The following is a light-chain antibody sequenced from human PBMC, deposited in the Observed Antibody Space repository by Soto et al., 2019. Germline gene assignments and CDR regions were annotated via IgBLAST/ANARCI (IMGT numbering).Light chain of an antibody. CDR1: QTVTRSY. V-gene: IGKV3-15*01. J-gene: IGKJ5*01. CDR2: GIS. CDR3: QQYSKWPIT. Sequence: EIVLTQSPGTMSLSPGERVTLSCRASQTVTRSYLAWYQQHPGQPPRLLIYGISTRATGIPARFSGSGSGTEFSLTISSLQSEDFAVYYCQQYSKWPITFGQGTRLEI.